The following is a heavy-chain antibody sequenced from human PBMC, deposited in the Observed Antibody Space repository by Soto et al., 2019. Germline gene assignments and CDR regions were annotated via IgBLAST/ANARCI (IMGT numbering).Heavy chain of an antibody. CDR2: ISDSGGST. CDR1: GFTFSNCA. Sequence: EVQLLESGGGLVQPGGSLRLSCASSGFTFSNCAMTWVRQAPGKGLEWVSTISDSGGSTYYADSVKGRFTISRDNSKNTVSLQMNSLRAEDTAVYYCAKERVVTTFFDYWGQGTLVTVSS. D-gene: IGHD4-17*01. V-gene: IGHV3-23*01. CDR3: AKERVVTTFFDY. J-gene: IGHJ4*02.